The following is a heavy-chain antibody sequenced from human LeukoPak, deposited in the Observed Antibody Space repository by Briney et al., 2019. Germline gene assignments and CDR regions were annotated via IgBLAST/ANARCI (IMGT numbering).Heavy chain of an antibody. V-gene: IGHV1-18*01. CDR3: ARGSSYYSYYYYYYMDV. CDR2: ISAYNGNT. Sequence: GASVKVSCKASGYTFTSYGISWVRQAPGQGLEWMGWISAYNGNTNYAQKLQGRVTMTTDTSTSTAYMELRSLRSDDTAVYYCARGSSYYSYYYYYYMDVWGKGTTVTDSS. CDR1: GYTFTSYG. J-gene: IGHJ6*03. D-gene: IGHD3-10*01.